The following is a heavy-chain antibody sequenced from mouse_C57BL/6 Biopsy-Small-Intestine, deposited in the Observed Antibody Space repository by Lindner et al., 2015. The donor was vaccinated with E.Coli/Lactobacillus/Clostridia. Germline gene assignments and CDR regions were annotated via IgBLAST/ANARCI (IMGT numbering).Heavy chain of an antibody. CDR1: GYTFTGYW. J-gene: IGHJ4*01. V-gene: IGHV1-9*01. D-gene: IGHD3-1*01. Sequence: QLQESGAELMKPGASVKLSCKAAGYTFTGYWIEWVKQRPGHGLEWIGEILPGNGNTNYNERFKGKATITADTSSSTAYMQLSSLTTEDSAIYYCAVGEDWGQGTSVTVSS. CDR2: ILPGNGNT. CDR3: AVGED.